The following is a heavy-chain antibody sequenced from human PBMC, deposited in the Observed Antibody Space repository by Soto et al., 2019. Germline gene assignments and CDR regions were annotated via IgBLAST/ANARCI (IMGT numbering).Heavy chain of an antibody. V-gene: IGHV1-18*01. CDR3: ARGVDYFYQYMDV. J-gene: IGHJ6*03. Sequence: QVQLMQSGAEVKKPGASVKVSCQASGYPFTSYSISWVRQAPGQGLEWMGWISTYNGNTNYAQKFQGRLTMTTDTSTSTAYMEVRGLSSDDTAVYYCARGVDYFYQYMDVWGKGTTVTVSS. CDR2: ISTYNGNT. CDR1: GYPFTSYS.